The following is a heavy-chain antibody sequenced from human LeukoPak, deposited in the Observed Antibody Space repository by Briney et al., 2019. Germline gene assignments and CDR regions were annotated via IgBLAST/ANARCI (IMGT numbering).Heavy chain of an antibody. V-gene: IGHV1-69*13. J-gene: IGHJ5*02. D-gene: IGHD3-3*01. CDR1: GVTFSSYA. Sequence: GASVKVPCKASGVTFSSYAISWVRQAPGQGLEWMGGIIPMFGTTNYAKKFQDTVTFTADESTSTAYMELSSLRSEDTALYYCARGGIKIFGVVQNWFDPWGQGTLVTVSS. CDR2: IIPMFGTT. CDR3: ARGGIKIFGVVQNWFDP.